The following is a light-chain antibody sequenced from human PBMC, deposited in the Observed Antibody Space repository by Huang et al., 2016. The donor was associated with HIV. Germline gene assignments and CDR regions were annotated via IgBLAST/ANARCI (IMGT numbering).Light chain of an antibody. V-gene: IGKV3-20*01. CDR2: GAS. CDR3: QQYGTSPLT. CDR1: QSVSNDY. J-gene: IGKJ4*01. Sequence: DIVLTQSPGTLSLSPGQRATLSSRASQSVSNDYLAWYQQKPGQAPRLLIYGASSRVTGFPDRFSGSGSGTDFTLTISRLEPEDFAVYYCQQYGTSPLTFGGGTKVEIK.